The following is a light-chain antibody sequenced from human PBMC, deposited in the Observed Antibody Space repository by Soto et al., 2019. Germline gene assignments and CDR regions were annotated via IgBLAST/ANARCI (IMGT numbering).Light chain of an antibody. J-gene: IGKJ1*01. Sequence: DIQMTQSPSTLSASVGDRVTITCRASQSISSYLAWYQQKPGKAPNLLIYYASSFETGVPSRFSGSGSGTEFTLTISSLQPDDVATYYCQQYNSSPRTFGQGTKVEIK. CDR1: QSISSY. V-gene: IGKV1-5*01. CDR3: QQYNSSPRT. CDR2: YAS.